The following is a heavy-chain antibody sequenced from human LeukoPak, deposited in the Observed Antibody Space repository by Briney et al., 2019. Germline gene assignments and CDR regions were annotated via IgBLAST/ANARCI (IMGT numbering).Heavy chain of an antibody. V-gene: IGHV3-23*01. Sequence: GGSLRLSCAASGFTFSSYAMSWVRQAPGKGLEWVSAISGSGGSTYYADSVKGRFTISRDNSKNTLYLQINSLRAEDTAVYYCAKDSTMIVVVYYFDYWGQGTLVTVSS. CDR1: GFTFSSYA. CDR2: ISGSGGST. CDR3: AKDSTMIVVVYYFDY. J-gene: IGHJ4*02. D-gene: IGHD3-22*01.